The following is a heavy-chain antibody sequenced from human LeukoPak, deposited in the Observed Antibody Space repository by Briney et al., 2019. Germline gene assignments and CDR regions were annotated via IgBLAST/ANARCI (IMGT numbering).Heavy chain of an antibody. CDR1: GYTFTMNG. J-gene: IGHJ4*02. V-gene: IGHV1-18*01. CDR3: ARGQAGTAYHYFDY. D-gene: IGHD1-1*01. Sequence: GASVKVSCKASGYTFTMNGISWVRQAPGQGLEWMGWTSTYNDKTNYAQKLQGRVTMTTDTSTSTAYMELRSLRSDDTAVYYCARGQAGTAYHYFDYWGQGTLVTVSS. CDR2: TSTYNDKT.